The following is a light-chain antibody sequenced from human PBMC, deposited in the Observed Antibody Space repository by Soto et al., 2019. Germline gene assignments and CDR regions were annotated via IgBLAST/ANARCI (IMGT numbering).Light chain of an antibody. CDR2: AAS. CDR1: QSISHH. Sequence: DIQMTQSQSSLSRPVEDRVIITCRASQSISHHLNWYQKKPGKDPKPLIFAASSLQSGVPSRLSGSRSGPDFTLTLSSLQTEDSATYYRQQRYSSTPTFRQGTKVDIK. CDR3: QQRYSSTPT. V-gene: IGKV1-39*01. J-gene: IGKJ1*01.